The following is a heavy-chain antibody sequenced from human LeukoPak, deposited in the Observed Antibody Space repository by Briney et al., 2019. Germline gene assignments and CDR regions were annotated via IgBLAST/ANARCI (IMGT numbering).Heavy chain of an antibody. D-gene: IGHD5-18*01. V-gene: IGHV4-59*01. J-gene: IGHJ6*03. CDR3: ARARGIQIYYYYMDV. Sequence: KPSETLSLTCTVSGGSISSYYWSWIRQPPGKGLEWIGYIYYSGSTNYNPSLKSRVTISVDTSKNQFSLKLSSVTAADTAVYYCARARGIQIYYYYMDVWGRGTTVTVSS. CDR2: IYYSGST. CDR1: GGSISSYY.